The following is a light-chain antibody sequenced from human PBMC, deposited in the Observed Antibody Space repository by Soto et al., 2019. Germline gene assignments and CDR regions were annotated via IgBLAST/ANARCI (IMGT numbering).Light chain of an antibody. CDR2: GAS. Sequence: IVLTQSPGTLSLSPGERATLSCRASQSVSSSYLAWYHQKPGQAPRLLIYGASSRATGIPDRFSGSGSRTDFTLTISRLEPADFAVYYCQQYGSSPSWTFGQGTKVEIK. CDR1: QSVSSSY. CDR3: QQYGSSPSWT. J-gene: IGKJ1*01. V-gene: IGKV3-20*01.